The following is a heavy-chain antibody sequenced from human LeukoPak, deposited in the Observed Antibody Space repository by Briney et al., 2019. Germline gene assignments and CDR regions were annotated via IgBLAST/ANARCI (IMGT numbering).Heavy chain of an antibody. CDR1: GGSIGSYY. Sequence: SETLSLTCTVSGGSIGSYYWSWIRQPPGKGLEWIGYIYSSGSTNYNPSLKCRVTISLDTSKNQFSLKLSFVTAADTAVYYCARGVAAPGTGGLSWFDPWGQGTLVTVSS. CDR2: IYSSGST. D-gene: IGHD6-13*01. V-gene: IGHV4-59*01. J-gene: IGHJ5*02. CDR3: ARGVAAPGTGGLSWFDP.